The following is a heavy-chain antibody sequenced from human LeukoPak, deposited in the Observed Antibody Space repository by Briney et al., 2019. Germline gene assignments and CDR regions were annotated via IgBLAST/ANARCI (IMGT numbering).Heavy chain of an antibody. J-gene: IGHJ4*02. Sequence: SETLSLTCTVSGGSISSYYWSWIQQPPGKGLEWIGYIYYSGSTNYNPSLKSRVTISVDTSKNQFSLKLSSVTAADTAVYYCARAPYEAFDYWGQGTLVTVSS. D-gene: IGHD3-3*01. CDR3: ARAPYEAFDY. CDR1: GGSISSYY. CDR2: IYYSGST. V-gene: IGHV4-59*01.